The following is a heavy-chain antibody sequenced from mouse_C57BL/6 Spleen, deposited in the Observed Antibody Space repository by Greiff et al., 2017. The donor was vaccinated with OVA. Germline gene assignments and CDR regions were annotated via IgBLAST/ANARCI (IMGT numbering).Heavy chain of an antibody. D-gene: IGHD1-1*01. CDR2: IYPRSGNT. J-gene: IGHJ1*03. CDR3: AREGGYGSSKYFDV. V-gene: IGHV1-81*01. CDR1: GYTFTSYG. Sequence: QVQLKESGAELARPGASVKLSCTASGYTFTSYGISWVKQRTGQGLEWIGEIYPRSGNTYYNEKFKGKATLTADKSSSTAYMELRSLTSEDAAVYFCAREGGYGSSKYFDVWGTGTTVTVSS.